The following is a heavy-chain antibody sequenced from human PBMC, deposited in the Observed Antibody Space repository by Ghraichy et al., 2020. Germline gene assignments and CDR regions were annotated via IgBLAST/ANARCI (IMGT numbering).Heavy chain of an antibody. Sequence: SETPSLTCAVSGGSVSSTDWWSWVRQPPGKGLEWIGEIHHSGSINYNPSLMSRVSLSLDKSRNQFSLKLTSVTAADTAVYYCARVWVATALDAWGQGTTVTVSS. J-gene: IGHJ6*02. D-gene: IGHD3-16*01. CDR2: IHHSGSI. V-gene: IGHV4-4*02. CDR1: GGSVSSTDW. CDR3: ARVWVATALDA.